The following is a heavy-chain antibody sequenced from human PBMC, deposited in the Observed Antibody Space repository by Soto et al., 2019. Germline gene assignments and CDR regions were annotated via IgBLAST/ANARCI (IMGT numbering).Heavy chain of an antibody. J-gene: IGHJ4*02. Sequence: VQLLESGGGLVQPGGSLRLSCAASGFTFSNYAVTWVRQAPGKGLEWVSTISGSGGSTYYADSVKGRFTISRDNSKNTLYLQMNSLRSEDTAVYYCAKDQGGSRYEIAYWGQGTLVTVSS. CDR2: ISGSGGST. CDR3: AKDQGGSRYEIAY. CDR1: GFTFSNYA. V-gene: IGHV3-23*01. D-gene: IGHD6-13*01.